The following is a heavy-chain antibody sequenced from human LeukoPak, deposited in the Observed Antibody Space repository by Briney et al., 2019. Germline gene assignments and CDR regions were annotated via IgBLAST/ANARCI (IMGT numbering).Heavy chain of an antibody. V-gene: IGHV4-31*03. D-gene: IGHD3-22*01. CDR3: ARGYYDTSGSYYFDY. Sequence: PSETLSLTCTVSGGSISSGDYYWTWIRQHPGKGLEWIGYIYYSGSTYYNPSLKSRVTISGDTSKNQFFLKLSSVTAADTAVYYCARGYYDTSGSYYFDYWGQGTLVTVSS. CDR1: GGSISSGDYY. J-gene: IGHJ4*02. CDR2: IYYSGST.